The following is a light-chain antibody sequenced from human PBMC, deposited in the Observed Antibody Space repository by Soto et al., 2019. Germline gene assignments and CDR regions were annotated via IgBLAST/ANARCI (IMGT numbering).Light chain of an antibody. CDR2: GAS. CDR1: QSVSSN. J-gene: IGKJ1*01. V-gene: IGKV3-15*01. CDR3: QQFNKWPQT. Sequence: EIVMTQSPATLSLSPGERATLSCRASQSVSSNLAWYQQKPAQAPRLLFYGASSRTTGSPARCSGSGSGTDFTLTISRLQAEDFAVYYCQQFNKWPQTFGQGTKVEIK.